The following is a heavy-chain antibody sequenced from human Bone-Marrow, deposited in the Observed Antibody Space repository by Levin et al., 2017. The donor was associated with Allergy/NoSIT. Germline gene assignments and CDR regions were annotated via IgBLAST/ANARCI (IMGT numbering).Heavy chain of an antibody. Sequence: GESLKISCAASGFIVSSNYMSWVRQAPGKGLECVSVIYSGGSTYYADSVKGRFTISRDSSKNTLYPQMNSLRAEDTAVYYCARKTDSSGSGDYWGQGTLVTVSS. CDR2: IYSGGST. V-gene: IGHV3-53*01. CDR3: ARKTDSSGSGDY. J-gene: IGHJ4*02. CDR1: GFIVSSNY. D-gene: IGHD3-22*01.